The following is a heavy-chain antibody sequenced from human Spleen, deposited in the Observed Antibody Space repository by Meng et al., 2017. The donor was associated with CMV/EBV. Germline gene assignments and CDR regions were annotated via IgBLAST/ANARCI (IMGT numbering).Heavy chain of an antibody. CDR3: ARDSSGWYDGYFDS. D-gene: IGHD6-19*01. CDR1: GRSFSPYD. J-gene: IGHJ4*02. Sequence: VSGRSFSPYDCSWIRQSPGKGLEWIGKINHGGSTFYNPSLKSRVTISLDMSKNQFSLGLTSMTAADTAVYYCARDSSGWYDGYFDSWGQGTLVTVSS. V-gene: IGHV4-34*01. CDR2: INHGGST.